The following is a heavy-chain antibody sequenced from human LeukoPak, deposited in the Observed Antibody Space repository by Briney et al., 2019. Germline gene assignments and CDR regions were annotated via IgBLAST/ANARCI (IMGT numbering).Heavy chain of an antibody. V-gene: IGHV4-39*01. J-gene: IGHJ4*02. CDR3: ARHPLTTVTTMIDY. CDR2: IYYSGST. Sequence: SETLSLTCNVSGGSISSSSYYWGWIRQPPGKGLEWIGSIYYSGSTYYNPSLKSRVTISVDTSKNQFSLKLSSVTAADTAVYYCARHPLTTVTTMIDYWGQGTLVTVSS. D-gene: IGHD4-17*01. CDR1: GGSISSSSYY.